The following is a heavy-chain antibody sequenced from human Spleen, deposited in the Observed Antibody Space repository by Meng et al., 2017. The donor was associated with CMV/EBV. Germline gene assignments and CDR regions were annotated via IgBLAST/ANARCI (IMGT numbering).Heavy chain of an antibody. D-gene: IGHD3-3*01. CDR1: GDSVRGGNSY. J-gene: IGHJ5*02. CDR3: ASTAGGYYDFWSGWFDP. V-gene: IGHV4-61*01. Sequence: GSLRLSCTVSGDSVRGGNSYWSWLRQPPGKGLEWIGYVYYSGSTRDNPSLKGRVTISVDTSKNQFSLKVSSVTAADTAVYYCASTAGGYYDFWSGWFDPWGQGTLVTVSS. CDR2: VYYSGST.